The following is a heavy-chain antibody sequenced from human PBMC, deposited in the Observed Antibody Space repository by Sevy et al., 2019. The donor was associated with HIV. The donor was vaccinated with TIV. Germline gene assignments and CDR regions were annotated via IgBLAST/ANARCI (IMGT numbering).Heavy chain of an antibody. CDR3: ARVDYDTVGGYYFDY. D-gene: IGHD3-16*01. Sequence: GGSLRPSCAASGFTVSSNYMSWVRQAPGKGLEWVSVIYSGGSTYYADSVKGRFTISRDNSKNTLYLQMNSLRAEDTAVYYCARVDYDTVGGYYFDYWGQGTLVTVSS. CDR1: GFTVSSNY. J-gene: IGHJ4*02. V-gene: IGHV3-66*01. CDR2: IYSGGST.